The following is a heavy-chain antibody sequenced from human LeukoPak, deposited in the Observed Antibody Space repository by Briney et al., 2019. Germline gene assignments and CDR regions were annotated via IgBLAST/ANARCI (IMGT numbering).Heavy chain of an antibody. CDR2: IRSNGGGT. CDR1: GFTFSDYS. D-gene: IGHD1-26*01. Sequence: GGSLRLSCSASGFTFSDYSMHWVRQAPGKGLEYVSAIRSNGGGTNYADSVRGRFTISRDNSKNTLYLQMSSLRVEDTAVYYCVRLGGNDSDYRGQGTLVTVSS. J-gene: IGHJ4*02. V-gene: IGHV3-64D*06. CDR3: VRLGGNDSDY.